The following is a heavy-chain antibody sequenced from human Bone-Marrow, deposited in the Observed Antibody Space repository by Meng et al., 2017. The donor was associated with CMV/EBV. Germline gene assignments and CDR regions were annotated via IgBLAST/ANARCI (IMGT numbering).Heavy chain of an antibody. Sequence: GGSLRLSCAASGFTFSSYWMSWVRQAPGKGLEWVANIKQDGSEKYYVDSVKVRFTISRDNAKNSLYLQMNSLRAEDTAVYYCAREQYYDFWSGYYGWGAFDIWAKGTMVTVSS. D-gene: IGHD3-3*01. CDR1: GFTFSSYW. CDR2: IKQDGSEK. J-gene: IGHJ3*02. V-gene: IGHV3-7*01. CDR3: AREQYYDFWSGYYGWGAFDI.